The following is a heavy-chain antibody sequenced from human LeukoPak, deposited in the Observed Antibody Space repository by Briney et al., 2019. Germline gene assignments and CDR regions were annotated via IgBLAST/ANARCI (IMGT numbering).Heavy chain of an antibody. Sequence: SETLSLTCTVSGGSVSSGSYYWSWIRQPPGKGLEWIGYIYYSGSTKYNPSLKSRVTISVDTSKNQFSLKLSSVTAADTAVYYCARKENVYYYFDYWGQGTLVTVSS. CDR1: GGSVSSGSYY. D-gene: IGHD3-10*01. CDR3: ARKENVYYYFDY. V-gene: IGHV4-61*01. CDR2: IYYSGST. J-gene: IGHJ4*02.